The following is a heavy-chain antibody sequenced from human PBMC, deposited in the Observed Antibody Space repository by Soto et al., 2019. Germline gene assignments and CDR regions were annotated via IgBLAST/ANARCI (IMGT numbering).Heavy chain of an antibody. V-gene: IGHV6-1*01. CDR1: GDSVSSNSAA. D-gene: IGHD1-20*01. CDR3: ARVFPPNWNQQDYYYYGMDV. CDR2: TYYRSKWYN. Sequence: SQTLSLTCAISGDSVSSNSAAWNWIRQSPSRGLEWLGRTYYRSKWYNDYAVSVKSRITINPDTSKNQFSLQLNSVTPEDTAVYYCARVFPPNWNQQDYYYYGMDVWGQGTTVTVSS. J-gene: IGHJ6*02.